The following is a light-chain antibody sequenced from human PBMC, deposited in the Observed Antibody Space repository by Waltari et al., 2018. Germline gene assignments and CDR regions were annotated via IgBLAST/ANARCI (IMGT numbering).Light chain of an antibody. CDR2: YDS. CDR1: DIGSKS. Sequence: SFVLTQPPSVSVAPGKTARITCGGNDIGSKSVNRYQQKPGQAPLLVIYYDSDRPSGIPERFSGSNSGNTATLTISRVEAGDEADYYCQVWDSYGDHLVVFGGGTNLSVV. J-gene: IGLJ2*01. CDR3: QVWDSYGDHLVV. V-gene: IGLV3-21*01.